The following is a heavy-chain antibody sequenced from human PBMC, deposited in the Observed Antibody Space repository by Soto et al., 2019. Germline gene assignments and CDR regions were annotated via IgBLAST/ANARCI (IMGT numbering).Heavy chain of an antibody. J-gene: IGHJ3*01. Sequence: GGSLRLSCAAAGFTFSSYSMTWVRQAPGKGLEWVSAISGDSSGKLYANSVKGRFTVSRDNSKNTLYLQMNSLRVEDTAVYFCAWCSGNTCYSAAFDFWGQGTKVTVSS. D-gene: IGHD2-15*01. CDR3: AWCSGNTCYSAAFDF. CDR2: ISGDSSGK. CDR1: GFTFSSYS. V-gene: IGHV3-23*01.